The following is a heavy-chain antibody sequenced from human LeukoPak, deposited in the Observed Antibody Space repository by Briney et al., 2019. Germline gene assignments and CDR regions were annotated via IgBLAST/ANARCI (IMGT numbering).Heavy chain of an antibody. Sequence: GGSLRLSCAASGFNVNSNYMNWVRQAPGKGLEWVSASSGDGGNTDYANSVKGRFTISRDNSKNTIYLQMNSLRADDTAVYYCAKQGRDDFVDSWGQGTLVTVSS. CDR1: GFNVNSNY. D-gene: IGHD3-3*01. V-gene: IGHV3-23*01. CDR3: AKQGRDDFVDS. CDR2: SSGDGGNT. J-gene: IGHJ4*02.